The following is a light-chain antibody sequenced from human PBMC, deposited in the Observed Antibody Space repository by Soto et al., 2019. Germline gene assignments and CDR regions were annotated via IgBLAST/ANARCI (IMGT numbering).Light chain of an antibody. CDR3: QQYGSSPHA. J-gene: IGKJ2*01. CDR2: GAS. V-gene: IGKV3-20*01. Sequence: EIVLTQSPGTLSLSPGERAILSCRASQSVSSSYLAWYQHKPGQAPRLLIYGASSRATVIPDRFSGSGSGTDFTLTISRLQPEDFAVYYCQQYGSSPHAFGQGTKLEIK. CDR1: QSVSSSY.